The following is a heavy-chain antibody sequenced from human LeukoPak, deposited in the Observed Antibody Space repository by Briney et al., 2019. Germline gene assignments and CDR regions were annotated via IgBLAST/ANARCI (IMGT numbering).Heavy chain of an antibody. J-gene: IGHJ6*02. CDR3: ASHYGATYYYGMDV. D-gene: IGHD4-17*01. Sequence: GGSLRVSCAASGFTFSSYSMNWVRQAPGKGLEWVSSISSSSYIYYADSVKGRFTISRDNAKNSLYLQMNSLRAEDTAVYYCASHYGATYYYGMDVWGQGTTVTVSS. CDR1: GFTFSSYS. CDR2: ISSSSYI. V-gene: IGHV3-21*01.